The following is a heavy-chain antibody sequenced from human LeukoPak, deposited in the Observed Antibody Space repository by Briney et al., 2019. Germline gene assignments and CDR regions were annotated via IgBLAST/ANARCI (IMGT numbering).Heavy chain of an antibody. CDR2: ISSDGSNK. CDR1: GFTFSNHA. D-gene: IGHD3-22*01. V-gene: IGHV3-30-3*01. Sequence: GGSLRLSCAASGFTFSNHAMHWVRQAPGKGLEWVALISSDGSNKYYADSVKGRFTISRDNSKNTLCLQMNSLRAEDTAVYYCARDRIDTSGYPNWFDPWGQGTLVTVSS. CDR3: ARDRIDTSGYPNWFDP. J-gene: IGHJ5*02.